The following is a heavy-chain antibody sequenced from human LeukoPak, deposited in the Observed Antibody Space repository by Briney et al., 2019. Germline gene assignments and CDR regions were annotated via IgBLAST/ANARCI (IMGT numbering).Heavy chain of an antibody. D-gene: IGHD2-21*02. CDR1: GFTFSSYW. J-gene: IGHJ4*02. CDR3: ARQIAYCGGDCCSDY. V-gene: IGHV3-74*01. CDR2: INSDGSST. Sequence: GGSPRLSCAASGFTFSSYWMHWVRQAPGKGLVWVSRINSDGSSTSYADSVKGRFTISRDNAKSTLYLQMNSLRAEDTAVYYCARQIAYCGGDCCSDYWGQGTLVTVSS.